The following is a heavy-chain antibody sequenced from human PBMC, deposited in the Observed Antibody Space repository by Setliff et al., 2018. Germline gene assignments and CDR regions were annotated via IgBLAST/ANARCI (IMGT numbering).Heavy chain of an antibody. J-gene: IGHJ4*02. CDR2: MSNWGTSI. CDR1: GFTFSSHG. D-gene: IGHD3-10*01. CDR3: ASYYYGSGSSYIPPHFDY. Sequence: PGESLRLSCVVSGFTFSSHGMNWVRQAPGKGLEWVAYMSNWGTSIYYADSVKGRFTISRDNAKNSLFLQMNSLRIEDSAVYYCASYYYGSGSSYIPPHFDYWGLGTLVTVSS. V-gene: IGHV3-48*03.